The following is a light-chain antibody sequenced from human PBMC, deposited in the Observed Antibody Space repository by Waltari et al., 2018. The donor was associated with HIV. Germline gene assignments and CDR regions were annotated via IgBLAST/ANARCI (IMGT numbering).Light chain of an antibody. CDR3: QQYYSSPS. J-gene: IGKJ2*01. CDR1: QSVLYSSNNKNY. V-gene: IGKV4-1*01. Sequence: DIVMTQSPDSLAVSLGERATINCKSSQSVLYSSNNKNYLAWYQQKPGQPPKLLIYWASTRQSGVPGQFSGSGSGSDFTLTISSLQAEDVAVYYCQQYYSSPSFGQGTKLEIK. CDR2: WAS.